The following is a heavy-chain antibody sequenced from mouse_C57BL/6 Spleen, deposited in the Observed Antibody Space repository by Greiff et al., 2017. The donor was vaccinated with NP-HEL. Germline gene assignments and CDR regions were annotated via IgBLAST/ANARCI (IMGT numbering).Heavy chain of an antibody. CDR1: GYSFTGYY. Sequence: EVQLQQSGPELVKPGASVKISCKASGYSFTGYYMNWVKQSPEKSLEWIGEINPSTGGTTYNQKFKAKATLTVDKSSSTAYMQLKSLTSEDSAVYYCARKYYGSSPYYAMDYWGQGTSVTVSS. D-gene: IGHD1-1*01. V-gene: IGHV1-42*01. J-gene: IGHJ4*01. CDR2: INPSTGGT. CDR3: ARKYYGSSPYYAMDY.